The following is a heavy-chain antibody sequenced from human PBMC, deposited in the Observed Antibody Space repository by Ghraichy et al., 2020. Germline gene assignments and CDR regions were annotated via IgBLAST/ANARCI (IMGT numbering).Heavy chain of an antibody. Sequence: LSLTCVASKFTFSSYSMNWVRQAPGKGLEWVSAISNSGDRTFYTDSVKGRFTISRDNSKNTLYLQMNSLRAEDTAIYYCAKDSNVRGDDSCLFCGFDIGGPETMVTVSS. J-gene: IGHJ3*02. D-gene: IGHD4-11*01. CDR3: AKDSNVRGDDSCLFCGFDI. V-gene: IGHV3-23*01. CDR2: ISNSGDRT. CDR1: KFTFSSYS.